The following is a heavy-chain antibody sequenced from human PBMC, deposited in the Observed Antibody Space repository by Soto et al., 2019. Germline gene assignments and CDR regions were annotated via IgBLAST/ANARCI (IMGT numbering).Heavy chain of an antibody. CDR1: GGTFSSYT. Sequence: QVQLVQSGAEVKKPGSSVKVSCKASGGTFSSYTISWVRQAPGQGLEWMGRIIPILGIANYAQKFQGRVTITADKSTSTSDMELMSLRSEDTAVYYCARFRGSYGMDVWGQGTTVTVSS. CDR2: IIPILGIA. J-gene: IGHJ6*02. D-gene: IGHD3-10*01. CDR3: ARFRGSYGMDV. V-gene: IGHV1-69*02.